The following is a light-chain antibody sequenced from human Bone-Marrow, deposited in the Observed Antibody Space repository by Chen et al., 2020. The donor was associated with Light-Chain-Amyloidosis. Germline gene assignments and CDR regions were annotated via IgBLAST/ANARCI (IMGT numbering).Light chain of an antibody. V-gene: IGLV3-21*02. CDR1: NIGSTS. CDR3: QVWDRRSDRPV. Sequence: SYVLTQPSSVSVAPGQTATIACGGNNIGSTSVHWYQQTPGQAPLLVVYDDSDRPSVIPERLSGSNSGNTATLTISRVEAEDEADYYCQVWDRRSDRPVFGGGTKLTVL. CDR2: DDS. J-gene: IGLJ3*02.